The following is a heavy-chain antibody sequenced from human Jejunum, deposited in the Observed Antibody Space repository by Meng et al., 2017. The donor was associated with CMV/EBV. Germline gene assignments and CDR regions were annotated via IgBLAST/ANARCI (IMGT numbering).Heavy chain of an antibody. J-gene: IGHJ4*02. CDR3: TRDSQHHLY. D-gene: IGHD6-13*01. Sequence: SWAASGLILDTDAMSWVRQAPGKGLEWVSGISGSGGATSYADSVKGRFTISRDNSKNMLYLQMTDLRAEDTAVYYCTRDSQHHLYWGQGALVTVSS. CDR1: GLILDTDA. V-gene: IGHV3-23*01. CDR2: ISGSGGAT.